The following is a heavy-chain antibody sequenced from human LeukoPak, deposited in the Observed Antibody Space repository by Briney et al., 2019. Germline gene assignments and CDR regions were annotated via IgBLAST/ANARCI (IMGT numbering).Heavy chain of an antibody. CDR2: IIPIFGTA. V-gene: IGHV1-69*13. J-gene: IGHJ4*02. CDR3: ATGYDILTGFGY. CDR1: GGTFSSYA. Sequence: SVKVSCKASGGTFSSYAISWVRQAPGQRLEWMGGIIPIFGTANYAQKFQGRVTITADESTSTAYMELSSLRSEDTAVYYCATGYDILTGFGYWGQGTLVTVSS. D-gene: IGHD3-9*01.